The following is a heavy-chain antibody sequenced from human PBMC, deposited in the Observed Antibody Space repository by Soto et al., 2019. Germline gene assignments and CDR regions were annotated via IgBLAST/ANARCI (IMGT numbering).Heavy chain of an antibody. CDR2: IYYSGST. D-gene: IGHD3-16*02. Sequence: SETLSLTCTVSGGSISSGGYYWSWIRQHPGKGLEWIGYIYYSGSTYYNPSLKSRVTISVDTSKNQFSLKLSSVTAADTAVYYCARGSLKAFDIWGPGTMLTVSS. CDR3: ARGSLKAFDI. V-gene: IGHV4-31*03. J-gene: IGHJ3*02. CDR1: GGSISSGGYY.